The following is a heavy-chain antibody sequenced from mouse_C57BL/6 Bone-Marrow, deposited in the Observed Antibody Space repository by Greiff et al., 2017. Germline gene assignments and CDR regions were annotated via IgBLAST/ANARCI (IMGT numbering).Heavy chain of an antibody. J-gene: IGHJ3*01. CDR2: ISSGSSTI. Sequence: EVQRVESGGGLVKPGGSLKLSCAASGFTFSDYGMHWVRQAPEKGLEWVAYISSGSSTIYYADTVKGRFTISRDNAKNTLFLQMTSLRSEDTAMYYCARGKGAWFAYWGQGTLVTVSA. CDR1: GFTFSDYG. CDR3: ARGKGAWFAY. V-gene: IGHV5-17*01.